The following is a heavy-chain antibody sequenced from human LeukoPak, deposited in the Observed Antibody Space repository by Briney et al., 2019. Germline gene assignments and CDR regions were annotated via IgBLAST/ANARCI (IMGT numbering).Heavy chain of an antibody. Sequence: ASVKVSCKTSGYTFTSYGINWVRQAPGQGLEWMGRISAHNGNANYAQKFQGRVTMTTDTLATTAYMELSSLTSEDTAVYYCARGPPESTARDHWGQGTLVTVSS. CDR1: GYTFTSYG. V-gene: IGHV1-18*01. D-gene: IGHD5-18*01. CDR3: ARGPPESTARDH. J-gene: IGHJ4*01. CDR2: ISAHNGNA.